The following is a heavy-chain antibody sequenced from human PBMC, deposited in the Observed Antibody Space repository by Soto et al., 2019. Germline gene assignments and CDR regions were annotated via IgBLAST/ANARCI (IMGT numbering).Heavy chain of an antibody. CDR3: ARDPRSITGTTSSEDFQH. Sequence: QAQLMQSGAEVKKPGSSVKVSCKASGGTFSGYAISWVRQAPGQGLEWMGGIVPLLGITNYAQKFQGRITIAADESTGTAYTDLRSLRSEDTAVYYCARDPRSITGTTSSEDFQHWGQGTLVSVSS. V-gene: IGHV1-69*01. CDR1: GGTFSGYA. CDR2: IVPLLGIT. J-gene: IGHJ1*01. D-gene: IGHD1-20*01.